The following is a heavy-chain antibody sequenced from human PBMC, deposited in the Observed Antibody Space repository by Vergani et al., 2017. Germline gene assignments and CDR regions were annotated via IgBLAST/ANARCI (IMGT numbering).Heavy chain of an antibody. D-gene: IGHD5-12*01. Sequence: EVQLLESGGDLGQPGGSLRLSCAASGFTFNHYAMNWVRQATGKGLEWVSGISGSGGSTYYAGSVKGRFTISRDSSKNTLYLQMNSLRAGDTAVYYCAKAKPRNSGYDYLYYYHAMDVWGQGTTVTVSS. CDR3: AKAKPRNSGYDYLYYYHAMDV. V-gene: IGHV3-23*01. CDR1: GFTFNHYA. J-gene: IGHJ6*02. CDR2: ISGSGGST.